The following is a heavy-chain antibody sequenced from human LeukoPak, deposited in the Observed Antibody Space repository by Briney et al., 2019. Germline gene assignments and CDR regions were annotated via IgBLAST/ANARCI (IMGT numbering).Heavy chain of an antibody. CDR3: AKPRAVVVAASFDY. CDR1: GFTFSNYW. Sequence: GGSLRLSCAASGFTFSNYWMSWVRQAPGKGLEWVANIKQDRSEKYYVDSVKGRFTISRDNSKNTLYLQMNSLRAEDTAVYYCAKPRAVVVAASFDYWGQGTLVTVSS. CDR2: IKQDRSEK. D-gene: IGHD2-15*01. J-gene: IGHJ4*02. V-gene: IGHV3-7*01.